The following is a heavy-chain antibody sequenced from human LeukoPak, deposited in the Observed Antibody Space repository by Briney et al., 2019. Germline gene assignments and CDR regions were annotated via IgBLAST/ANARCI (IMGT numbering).Heavy chain of an antibody. V-gene: IGHV1-69*04. CDR2: IIPILGIA. D-gene: IGHD6-19*01. CDR1: GGTFTSYG. CDR3: ARDSSGWPRGPEKDDY. J-gene: IGHJ4*02. Sequence: GSSVKVSCKASGGTFTSYGISRVREAPGQGGEWMGRIIPILGIANYAQKFQGRVTITADKSTSTAYMELSSLRSEDTAVYYCARDSSGWPRGPEKDDYWGQGTLVTVSS.